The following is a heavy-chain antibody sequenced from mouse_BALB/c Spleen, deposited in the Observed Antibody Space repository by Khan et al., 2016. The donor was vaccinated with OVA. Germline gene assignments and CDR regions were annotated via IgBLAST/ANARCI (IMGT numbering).Heavy chain of an antibody. J-gene: IGHJ4*01. CDR3: ATRPYYHYNVMDY. CDR2: IWSDGST. Sequence: QVQLKQSGPGLVAPSQSLSITCTISGFSLTNYGIHWVRQPPGKGLEWLVVIWSDGSTTYNSALKSRLTITKDNSKSQVFLKMNSLQTDDTAIYFCATRPYYHYNVMDYWGQGTSVTVSS. V-gene: IGHV2-6-1*01. D-gene: IGHD2-10*01. CDR1: GFSLTNYG.